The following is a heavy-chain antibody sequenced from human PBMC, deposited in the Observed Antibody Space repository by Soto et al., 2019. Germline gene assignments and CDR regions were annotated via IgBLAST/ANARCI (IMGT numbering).Heavy chain of an antibody. D-gene: IGHD6-13*01. CDR1: GFTFSSYS. J-gene: IGHJ5*02. CDR2: ISSSSSYI. Sequence: EVQLVESGGGLVKPGGSLRLSCAASGFTFSSYSMNWVRQAPGKGLEWVSSISSSSSYIYYADSVKGRFTISRDNAKNSLYLQMNSLRAEDTAVYYCARIGYSSSKINWFDPWGQGTLVTVSS. CDR3: ARIGYSSSKINWFDP. V-gene: IGHV3-21*01.